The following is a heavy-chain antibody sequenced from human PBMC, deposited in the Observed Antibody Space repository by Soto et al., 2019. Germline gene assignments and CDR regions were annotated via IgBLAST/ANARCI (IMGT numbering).Heavy chain of an antibody. CDR2: IHSAGNT. CDR3: ARVPNCDSSGCYSYFDL. D-gene: IGHD3-22*01. Sequence: ETLSLTYAVYGGSFSDYYWRWIRQPPGKGLEWVSFIHSAGNTFYADSVKGRFTISRDNAKNTLYLQVNSLRADDTAVYYCARVPNCDSSGCYSYFDLWGQGALVTVSS. CDR1: GGSFSDYY. V-gene: IGHV3-74*01. J-gene: IGHJ4*02.